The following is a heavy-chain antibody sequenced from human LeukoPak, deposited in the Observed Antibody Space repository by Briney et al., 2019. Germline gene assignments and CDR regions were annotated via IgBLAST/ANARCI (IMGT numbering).Heavy chain of an antibody. V-gene: IGHV3-66*01. Sequence: GGSLRLSCAASGFIVSSNYMSWVRQAPGKGLEGVAVIYSGGSTYYADSVKGRFTISRDNSKNTQYLQMNSLRAEDTAVYYCARVSRGPHPYYYDSSGYMDYWGQGTLVTVSS. CDR1: GFIVSSNY. J-gene: IGHJ4*02. CDR2: IYSGGST. D-gene: IGHD3-22*01. CDR3: ARVSRGPHPYYYDSSGYMDY.